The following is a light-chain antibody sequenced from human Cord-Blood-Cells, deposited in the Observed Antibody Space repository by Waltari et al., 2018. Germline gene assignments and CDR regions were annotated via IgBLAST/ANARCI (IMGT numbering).Light chain of an antibody. CDR2: EVS. Sequence: QSTLTQPPSASGSPGQSVTISCPVTSSYVGGYNYVSWYQQHPGKAPKLMIDEVSKRPSGVPDRFSGSKSGNTASLTVSGLQAEDEADYYCSSYAGSNNLVFGGGTKLTVL. V-gene: IGLV2-8*01. CDR1: SSYVGGYNY. J-gene: IGLJ3*02. CDR3: SSYAGSNNLV.